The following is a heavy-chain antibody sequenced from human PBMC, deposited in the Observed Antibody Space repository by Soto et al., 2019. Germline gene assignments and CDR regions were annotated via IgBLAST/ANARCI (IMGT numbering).Heavy chain of an antibody. J-gene: IGHJ5*02. CDR2: IIPIFGTT. Sequence: SCKASGGTFSSYAINWVRQAPGQGLEWMGGIIPIFGTTNSAQKFQGRVTITADESTSTAYMELSSLRSEDTAVYYCARDDSGRGWFDPWGQGTLVTVSS. V-gene: IGHV1-69*01. CDR1: GGTFSSYA. D-gene: IGHD5-12*01. CDR3: ARDDSGRGWFDP.